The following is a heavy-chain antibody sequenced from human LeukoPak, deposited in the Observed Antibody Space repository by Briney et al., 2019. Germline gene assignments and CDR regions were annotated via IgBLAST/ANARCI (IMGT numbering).Heavy chain of an antibody. V-gene: IGHV3-30*02. CDR3: AKDRLPFDY. Sequence: GGALRLSCAASGFTSSSYGMHWVRQAPGQGLEWVAFIRYEGINKYYGESVKGRFTISGDNSKNTLYLQMNSLRAEDTAVYYCAKDRLPFDYWGQGTLVTVSS. D-gene: IGHD5-18*01. J-gene: IGHJ4*02. CDR2: IRYEGINK. CDR1: GFTSSSYG.